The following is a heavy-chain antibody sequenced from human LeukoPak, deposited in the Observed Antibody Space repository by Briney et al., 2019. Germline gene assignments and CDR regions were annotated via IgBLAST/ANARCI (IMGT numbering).Heavy chain of an antibody. V-gene: IGHV3-7*04. J-gene: IGHJ4*02. CDR3: EGGVT. Sequence: GGSLRLSCAVSGFAVSSYWMNWVRQAPGKGLEWVANIKQDGSEKYYVDSVKGRFIISRDNARNSLYLQINSLRVEDTAVYYCEGGVTWGQGTLVTVSS. CDR1: GFAVSSYW. CDR2: IKQDGSEK. D-gene: IGHD5-18*01.